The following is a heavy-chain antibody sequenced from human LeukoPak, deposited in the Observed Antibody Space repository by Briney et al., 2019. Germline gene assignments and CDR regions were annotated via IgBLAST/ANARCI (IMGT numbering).Heavy chain of an antibody. D-gene: IGHD1-26*01. CDR2: ISSSSYI. V-gene: IGHV3-21*01. Sequence: GGSLRLSCAASGFTFSSYSMNWVRQAPGKGLEWVSSISSSSYIYYADSVKGRFTISRDNAKNSLYLQMNSLRAEDTAVYYCARDDPRGSYVNDAFDIWGQGTMVTVSS. CDR1: GFTFSSYS. CDR3: ARDDPRGSYVNDAFDI. J-gene: IGHJ3*02.